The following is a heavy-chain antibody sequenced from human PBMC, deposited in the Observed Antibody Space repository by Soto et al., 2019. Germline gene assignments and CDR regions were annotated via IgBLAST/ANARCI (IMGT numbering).Heavy chain of an antibody. D-gene: IGHD3-10*01. CDR2: TSHDGRDN. Sequence: QVQLVESGGGMVQPGRSLRLSCAASGFIFSNNGFHWVRQAPGKGLEWVSLTSHDGRDNHYEDSVKGRFTISRDNAKNAVFLQMNSLRVEDTAVYFCARWGGSMSSGYYIDYWGQGTLVSGSS. J-gene: IGHJ4*02. CDR3: ARWGGSMSSGYYIDY. CDR1: GFIFSNNG. V-gene: IGHV3-33*01.